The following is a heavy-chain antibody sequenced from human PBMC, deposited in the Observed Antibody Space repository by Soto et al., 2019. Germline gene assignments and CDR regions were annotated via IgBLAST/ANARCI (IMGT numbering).Heavy chain of an antibody. CDR3: AGGRWFDP. CDR2: IYSSGST. CDR1: GASMNNDY. Sequence: QVQLQESGPGLVEPSETLSLTCTVSGASMNNDYWNWIRQPPGKGLEWIGYIYSSGSTNYNPSLKSRVALSIDTSQNQFSLRLTSVTAADTAVYYCAGGRWFDPWGQGTLVTVSS. V-gene: IGHV4-59*01. J-gene: IGHJ5*02.